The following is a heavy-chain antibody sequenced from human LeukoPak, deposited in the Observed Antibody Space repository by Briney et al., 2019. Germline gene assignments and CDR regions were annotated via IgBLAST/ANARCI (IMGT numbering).Heavy chain of an antibody. J-gene: IGHJ5*02. CDR1: GGSISSSSYY. V-gene: IGHV4-39*07. CDR3: ARKSTVAAHLFNNWFDP. CDR2: IYYSGST. D-gene: IGHD6-19*01. Sequence: SSETLSLTCIVSGGSISSSSYYWAWIRQPPGKGLEWIGSIYYSGSTYYNPSLKSRVTISVDTSKNQFSLKLSSVTAADTAVYYCARKSTVAAHLFNNWFDPWGQGTLVTVSS.